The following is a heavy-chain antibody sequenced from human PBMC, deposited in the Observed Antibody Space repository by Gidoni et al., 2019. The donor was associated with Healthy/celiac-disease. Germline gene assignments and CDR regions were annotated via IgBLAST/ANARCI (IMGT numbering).Heavy chain of an antibody. CDR2: IYYSGST. V-gene: IGHV4-31*03. CDR3: ARGEAGYYDSSGKGWFDP. D-gene: IGHD3-22*01. J-gene: IGHJ5*02. CDR1: GGSIRRGGSY. Sequence: QVQLQESGPGLVKPSQTLSLTCTVSGGSIRRGGSYWSWIRQHPGKGLEWIGYIYYSGSTYYNPSLKSRVTISVDTSKNQFSLKLSSVTAADTAVYYCARGEAGYYDSSGKGWFDPWGQGTLVTVSS.